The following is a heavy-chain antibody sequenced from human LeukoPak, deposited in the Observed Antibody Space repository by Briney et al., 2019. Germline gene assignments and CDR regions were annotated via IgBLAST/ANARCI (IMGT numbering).Heavy chain of an antibody. CDR1: GFTFSSYA. J-gene: IGHJ4*02. V-gene: IGHV3-23*01. CDR3: AKDRWRDSSSWSFDY. CDR2: ISGSGGST. Sequence: QPGGSLRLPCAASGFTFSSYAMSWVRQAPGKGLEWVSAISGSGGSTYYADSVKGRFTISRDNSKNTLYLQMNSLRAEDTAVYYCAKDRWRDSSSWSFDYWGQGTLVTVSS. D-gene: IGHD6-13*01.